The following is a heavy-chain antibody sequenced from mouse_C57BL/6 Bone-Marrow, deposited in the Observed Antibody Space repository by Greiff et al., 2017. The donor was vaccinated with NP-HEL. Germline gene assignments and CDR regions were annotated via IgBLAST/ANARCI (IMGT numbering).Heavy chain of an antibody. D-gene: IGHD1-1*01. V-gene: IGHV3-6*01. CDR3: AREPYYYGSSHWYFDV. CDR1: GYSITSGYY. Sequence: EVKLVESGPGLVKPSQSLSLTCSVTGYSITSGYYWNWIRQFPGNKLEWMGYISYDGSNNYNPSLKNRISITRDTSKNQFFLKLNSVTTEDTATYYCAREPYYYGSSHWYFDVWGTGTTVTVSS. J-gene: IGHJ1*03. CDR2: ISYDGSN.